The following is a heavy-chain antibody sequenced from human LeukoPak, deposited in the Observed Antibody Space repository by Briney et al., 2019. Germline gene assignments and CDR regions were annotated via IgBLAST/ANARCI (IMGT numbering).Heavy chain of an antibody. CDR2: IRYDGSNK. CDR3: AKGQRGSGYDPFGYYYYMDV. D-gene: IGHD5-12*01. J-gene: IGHJ6*03. CDR1: GFTFSSYG. V-gene: IGHV3-30*02. Sequence: GGSLRLSCAASGFTFSSYGMHWVRQAPGKGLEWVAFIRYDGSNKYYADSVKGRFTISRDNSKNTLYLQMNSLRAEDTAVYYCAKGQRGSGYDPFGYYYYMDVWGKGTTVTISS.